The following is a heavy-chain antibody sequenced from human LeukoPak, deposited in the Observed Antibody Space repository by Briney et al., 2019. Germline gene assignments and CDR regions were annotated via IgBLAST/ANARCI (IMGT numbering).Heavy chain of an antibody. CDR2: IYTGGIT. CDR1: GLTVSSNH. J-gene: IGHJ4*02. D-gene: IGHD6-13*01. Sequence: SGGSLRLSCAASGLTVSSNHMAWVRQAPGEGLEWGSVIYTGGITYYADSVQGRFTISRDNSKNTLYLQMKNLRVEDTALYYFGRDHAAAGGGLDYWGQGKQVIVSS. CDR3: GRDHAAAGGGLDY. V-gene: IGHV3-53*01.